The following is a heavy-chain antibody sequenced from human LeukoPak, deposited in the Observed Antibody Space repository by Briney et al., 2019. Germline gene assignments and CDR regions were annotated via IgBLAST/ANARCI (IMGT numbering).Heavy chain of an antibody. CDR3: AKSPRPPGTAVAGTAPIDY. CDR2: IRYDGSNK. Sequence: GGSLRLSCAASGFTFSSYGMHWVRQAPGKGLEWVAFIRYDGSNKYYADSVKGRFTISRDNSKNTLYLQMNSLRAEDTAVYYCAKSPRPPGTAVAGTAPIDYWGQGTLVTVSS. J-gene: IGHJ4*02. D-gene: IGHD6-19*01. V-gene: IGHV3-30*02. CDR1: GFTFSSYG.